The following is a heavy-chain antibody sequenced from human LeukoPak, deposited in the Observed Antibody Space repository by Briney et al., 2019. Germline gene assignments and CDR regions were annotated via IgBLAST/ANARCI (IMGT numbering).Heavy chain of an antibody. CDR3: AIPDRHSPFDY. V-gene: IGHV1-8*03. J-gene: IGHJ4*02. Sequence: ASVKVSCKASGYTFTSYDINWVRQATGQGLEWMGWMNPNSGNTGYAQKFQGRVTITRNTSISTAYMELSSLRSEGTAVYYCAIPDRHSPFDYWGQGTLVTVSS. CDR2: MNPNSGNT. CDR1: GYTFTSYD. D-gene: IGHD2-21*01.